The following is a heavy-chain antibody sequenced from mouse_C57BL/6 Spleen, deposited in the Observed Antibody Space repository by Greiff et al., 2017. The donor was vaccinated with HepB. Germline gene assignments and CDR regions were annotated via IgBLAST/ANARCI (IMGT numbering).Heavy chain of an antibody. V-gene: IGHV1-69*01. Sequence: VQLQQPGAELVMPGASVKLSCKASGYTFTSYWMHWVKQRPGQGLEWIGEIDPSDSYTNYNQKFKGKSTVTVDKSSSTAYMQLSSLTSEDSAVYYCARGYSAMDYWGQGTSVTVSS. J-gene: IGHJ4*01. CDR2: IDPSDSYT. CDR1: GYTFTSYW. CDR3: ARGYSAMDY.